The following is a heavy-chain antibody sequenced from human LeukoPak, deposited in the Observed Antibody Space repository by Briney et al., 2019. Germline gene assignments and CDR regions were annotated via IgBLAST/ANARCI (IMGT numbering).Heavy chain of an antibody. V-gene: IGHV4-59*01. Sequence: SETLSLTCTVSNGSMSSYFWSWIRQHPGKGLEWIGYIYYSGSANFNPSLKSRVTISVDTSKNQFSLKLSSVTAADTAVYYCARAAARDYYYDSSGYYDYWGQGTLVTVSS. CDR2: IYYSGSA. CDR3: ARAAARDYYYDSSGYYDY. J-gene: IGHJ4*02. CDR1: NGSMSSYF. D-gene: IGHD3-22*01.